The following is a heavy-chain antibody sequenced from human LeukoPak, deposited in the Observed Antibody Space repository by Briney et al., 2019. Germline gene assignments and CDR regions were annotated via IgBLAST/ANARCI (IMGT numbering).Heavy chain of an antibody. D-gene: IGHD6-13*01. Sequence: PGGSLRLSCAASGFTFSSYGMHWVRQAPGKGLEWVAVIWYDGSNKYYADSVKGRFTISRDNSKNTLYLQMNSPRAEDTAVYYCAKHSSRDTGGFDYWGQGTLVTVSS. CDR2: IWYDGSNK. J-gene: IGHJ4*02. CDR3: AKHSSRDTGGFDY. V-gene: IGHV3-30*02. CDR1: GFTFSSYG.